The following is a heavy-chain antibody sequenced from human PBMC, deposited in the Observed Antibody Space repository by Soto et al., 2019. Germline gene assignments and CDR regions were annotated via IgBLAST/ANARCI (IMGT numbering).Heavy chain of an antibody. D-gene: IGHD2-8*02. CDR1: GGSLSSYP. J-gene: IGHJ6*03. CDR2: IIPIAGLT. Sequence: QVQLLQSGSEVKKPGSSVKVSCRASGGSLSSYPVTWVRQAPGQGLEWMGRIIPIAGLTNYAQKFQGRVTITADKSKSTAYMELSRLRSDETAVYYCARPTGGHDAGGNYMDVWGNGTRVIVSS. CDR3: ARPTGGHDAGGNYMDV. V-gene: IGHV1-69*02.